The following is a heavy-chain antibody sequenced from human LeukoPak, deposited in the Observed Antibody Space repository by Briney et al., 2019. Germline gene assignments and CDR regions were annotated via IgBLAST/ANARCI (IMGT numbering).Heavy chain of an antibody. V-gene: IGHV4-30-4*01. J-gene: IGHJ4*02. CDR3: AREISTSCSYDY. D-gene: IGHD2-2*01. CDR2: IYYSGST. Sequence: SETLSLTCTVSGGSISSGDYYWSWIRQPPGKGLEWIGYIYYSGSTYYNPSLKSRVTISVDTSKNQFPLKLSSVTAADTAVYHCAREISTSCSYDYWGQGTLVTVSS. CDR1: GGSISSGDYY.